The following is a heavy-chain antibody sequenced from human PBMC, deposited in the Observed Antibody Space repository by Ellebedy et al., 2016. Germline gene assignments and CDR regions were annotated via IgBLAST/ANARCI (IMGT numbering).Heavy chain of an antibody. D-gene: IGHD6-19*01. Sequence: SETLSLTCAVYGGSLSGYYWSWIRQPPGKGLEWIGYIYSSGSSTYNPSLKSRVTISVDTSKNQFSLRLSSVTAADTAVYYCARVEPYSRGRGGFDYWGQGTLVTVSS. V-gene: IGHV4-34*11. CDR1: GGSLSGYY. CDR3: ARVEPYSRGRGGFDY. CDR2: IYSSGSS. J-gene: IGHJ4*02.